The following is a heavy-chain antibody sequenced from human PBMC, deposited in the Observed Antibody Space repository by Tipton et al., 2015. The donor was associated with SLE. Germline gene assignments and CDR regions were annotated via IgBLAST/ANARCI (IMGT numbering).Heavy chain of an antibody. CDR1: GFTFSSYS. CDR3: VKSVVVVSPRDYYYYMDV. Sequence: LRLSCAASGFTFSSYSINWVRQPAGKGLEWIGLIYNSGITNYNPSLQSRVTLSVDMSKNQFSLRLSSVTAADTGVYYCVKSVVVVSPRDYYYYMDVWGKGTTVTVSS. D-gene: IGHD2-15*01. CDR2: IYNSGIT. J-gene: IGHJ6*03. V-gene: IGHV4-4*07.